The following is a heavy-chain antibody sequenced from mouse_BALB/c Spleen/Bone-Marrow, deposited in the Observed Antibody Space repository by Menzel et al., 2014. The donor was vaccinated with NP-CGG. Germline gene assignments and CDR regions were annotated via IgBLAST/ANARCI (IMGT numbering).Heavy chain of an antibody. Sequence: VQLQQSGAELAKPGASVKMSCKASGYTFTNYWMHWVKQRPGQGLEWIGYINPSTGYTEYNQKFKDKATLTADKSSSTAYMQPSSLTSEDSAVYYCARIYYYGRDYWGQGTTLTVSP. CDR2: INPSTGYT. J-gene: IGHJ2*01. CDR1: GYTFTNYW. CDR3: ARIYYYGRDY. V-gene: IGHV1-7*01. D-gene: IGHD1-1*01.